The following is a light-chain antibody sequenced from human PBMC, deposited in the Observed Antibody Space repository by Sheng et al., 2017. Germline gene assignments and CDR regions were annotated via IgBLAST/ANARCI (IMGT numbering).Light chain of an antibody. J-gene: IGKJ2*01. CDR3: QQYNDWPMYT. CDR1: QSVSTN. Sequence: EIVMTQSPPTLSVSPGERVTLSCRASQSVSTNLAWYQQKPGHAPRLLIYEASTRTTGSPDRFSGSGSGTEFTLTISSLQSEDLAVYYCQQYNDWPMYTFGQGTKVEI. V-gene: IGKV3-15*01. CDR2: EAS.